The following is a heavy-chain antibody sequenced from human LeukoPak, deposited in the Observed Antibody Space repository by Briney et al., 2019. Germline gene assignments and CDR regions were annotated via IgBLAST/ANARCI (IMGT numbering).Heavy chain of an antibody. CDR1: GFNFSSYW. D-gene: IGHD3-22*01. CDR3: ARETYYYDSSGYPGTNCFDP. J-gene: IGHJ5*02. CDR2: IKQDGSDK. V-gene: IGHV3-7*01. Sequence: GGSLRLSCAASGFNFSSYWMIWVRQAPGKGLEWVANIKQDGSDKNYVDSVKGRFTISRDNAKNSLYLRMNSLRADDTAVYYCARETYYYDSSGYPGTNCFDPWGQGTLVTVSS.